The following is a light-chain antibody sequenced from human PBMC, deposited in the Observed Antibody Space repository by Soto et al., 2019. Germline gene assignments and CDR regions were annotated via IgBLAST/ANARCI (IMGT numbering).Light chain of an antibody. CDR1: ESIRTW. Sequence: DIQMTQSPSTLSASIGDGGTITCRASESIRTWLAWYQHKPGKAPKFMIYDASSLESGVPSRFSGSGSGTEFTLTISNLQPDDFATYFCQQYHNYPRTFGQGTKVDIK. V-gene: IGKV1-5*01. CDR3: QQYHNYPRT. CDR2: DAS. J-gene: IGKJ1*01.